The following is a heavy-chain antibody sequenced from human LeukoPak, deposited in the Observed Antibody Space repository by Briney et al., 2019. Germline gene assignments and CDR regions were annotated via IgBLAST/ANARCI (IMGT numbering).Heavy chain of an antibody. D-gene: IGHD3-22*01. J-gene: IGHJ4*01. Sequence: SVKVSCKASGGTFSSYAISWVRQAPGQGLEWMGRIIPIFGTANYAQKFQGRVTITTDESTSTAYMELSSLRSEDTAVYYCAGGDSTGYYGDYWGQGTLVTVSS. CDR3: AGGDSTGYYGDY. V-gene: IGHV1-69*05. CDR2: IIPIFGTA. CDR1: GGTFSSYA.